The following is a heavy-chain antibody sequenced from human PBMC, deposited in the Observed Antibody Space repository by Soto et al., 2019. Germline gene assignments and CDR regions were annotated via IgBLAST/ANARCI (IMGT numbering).Heavy chain of an antibody. J-gene: IGHJ4*02. V-gene: IGHV3-66*01. Sequence: GGSLRLSCAASGFTVSSNYMSWVRQAPGKGLEWVSVIYSGGSTYYADSVKGRFTISRDNSKNTLYLQMNSLRAEDTAVYYCARELSNDYGDSYYFDYWGQGTLVTVSS. D-gene: IGHD4-17*01. CDR1: GFTVSSNY. CDR3: ARELSNDYGDSYYFDY. CDR2: IYSGGST.